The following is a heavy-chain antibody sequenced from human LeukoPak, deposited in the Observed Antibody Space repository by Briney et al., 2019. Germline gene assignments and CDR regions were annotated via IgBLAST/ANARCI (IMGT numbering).Heavy chain of an antibody. CDR3: AKDPFLT. J-gene: IGHJ5*02. Sequence: GGSLRLSCAASGFTFSSYGMHWVRQAPGKGLEWVAVISYDGSNKYYADSVKGRFTISRDNSKNTLYLQMNSLRAEDTAVYYCAKDPFLTWGQGTLVTVSS. CDR2: ISYDGSNK. CDR1: GFTFSSYG. V-gene: IGHV3-30*18.